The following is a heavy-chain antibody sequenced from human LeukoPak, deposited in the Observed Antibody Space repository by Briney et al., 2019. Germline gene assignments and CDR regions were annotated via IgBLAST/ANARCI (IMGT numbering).Heavy chain of an antibody. CDR3: ARGATVTRGWFDP. D-gene: IGHD4-11*01. CDR2: INGDGSSI. Sequence: QAGGSLRLSCAASGFTFSSYWMHWVRQAPGKGLVWVSRINGDGSSIIYADSVKGRFTISRDNAKNTLCLQMNSLRAEDTAVFYCARGATVTRGWFDPWGQGTLVTVSS. J-gene: IGHJ5*02. CDR1: GFTFSSYW. V-gene: IGHV3-74*01.